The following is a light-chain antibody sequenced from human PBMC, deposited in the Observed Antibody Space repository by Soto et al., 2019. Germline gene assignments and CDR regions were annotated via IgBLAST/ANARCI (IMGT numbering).Light chain of an antibody. CDR1: QSISSW. V-gene: IGKV1-5*03. J-gene: IGKJ1*01. CDR3: QHFNGYPRT. Sequence: DIQMTQSPSTLSASVGDRVTITCRASQSISSWLAWYQQKPGKVPKVLIYKASSLESGVPSRFSGSGSGTEFTLTISSLPPDDYATYYCQHFNGYPRTFGQGTTVEVK. CDR2: KAS.